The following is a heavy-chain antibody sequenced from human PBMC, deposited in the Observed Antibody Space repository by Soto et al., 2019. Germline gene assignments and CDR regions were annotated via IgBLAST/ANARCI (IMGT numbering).Heavy chain of an antibody. CDR3: AREAV. V-gene: IGHV3-7*05. J-gene: IGHJ6*02. CDR1: GFTFSGYW. CDR2: IKQDGSEQ. Sequence: EVQLVESGGGLVQPGGSLRLSCAASGFTFSGYWMSWVRQAPGKGLEWVANIKQDGSEQFYVDSVKGRFTISRDNAKNSLYPQMNRLRAEDTAVYYCAREAVWGQGTTVTVSS.